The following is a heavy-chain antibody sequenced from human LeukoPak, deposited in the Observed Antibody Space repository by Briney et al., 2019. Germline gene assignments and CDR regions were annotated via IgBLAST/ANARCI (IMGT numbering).Heavy chain of an antibody. V-gene: IGHV4-34*01. Sequence: SETLSLTCAVYGGSFSGYYWSWIRQPPGKGLEWIGEINHSGSTNYNPSLKSRVTILVDTSKNQFSLKLSSVTAADTAVYYCARSVGDILTGFRNYYYYYMDVWGKGTTVTVSS. D-gene: IGHD3-9*01. J-gene: IGHJ6*03. CDR3: ARSVGDILTGFRNYYYYYMDV. CDR2: INHSGST. CDR1: GGSFSGYY.